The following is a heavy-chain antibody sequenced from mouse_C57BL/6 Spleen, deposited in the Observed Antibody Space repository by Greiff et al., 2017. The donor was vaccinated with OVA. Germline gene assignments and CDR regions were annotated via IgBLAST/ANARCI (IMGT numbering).Heavy chain of an antibody. CDR1: GYTFTSYW. V-gene: IGHV1-59*01. CDR2: IDPSDSYT. CDR3: ARKAFFMDY. J-gene: IGHJ4*01. Sequence: VQLQQPGAELVRPGTSVKLSCKASGYTFTSYWMHWVKQRPGQGLEWIGVIDPSDSYTNYNQKFKGKATLTVDTSSSTAYMQLSSLTSEDAAVYYCARKAFFMDYWGQGTSVTVSS.